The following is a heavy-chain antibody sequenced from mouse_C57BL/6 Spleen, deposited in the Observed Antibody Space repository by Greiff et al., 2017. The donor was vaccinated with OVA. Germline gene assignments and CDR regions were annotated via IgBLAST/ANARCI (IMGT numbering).Heavy chain of an antibody. CDR3: ARSGTKVDY. CDR1: GYTFTSYW. Sequence: LQPGAELVKPGASVKLSCKASGYTFTSYWMHWVKQRPGQGLEWIGMIHPNSGSTNYNEKFKSKATLTVDKSSSTAYMQLSSLTSEDSAVYYCARSGTKVDYWGQGTTLTVSS. CDR2: IHPNSGST. V-gene: IGHV1-64*01. D-gene: IGHD3-3*01. J-gene: IGHJ2*01.